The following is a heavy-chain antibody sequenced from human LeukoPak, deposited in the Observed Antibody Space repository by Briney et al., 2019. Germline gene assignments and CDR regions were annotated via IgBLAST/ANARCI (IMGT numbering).Heavy chain of an antibody. Sequence: SETLSLTCTVSGGSISSYYWSWIRQPPGTGLEWIGYIYYSGSTNYNPSLKSRVTISVDTSKNQFSLKLSSVTAADTAVYYCARGVGYLSSPMDVWGQGTTVTVSS. V-gene: IGHV4-59*01. D-gene: IGHD6-6*01. J-gene: IGHJ6*02. CDR2: IYYSGST. CDR3: ARGVGYLSSPMDV. CDR1: GGSISSYY.